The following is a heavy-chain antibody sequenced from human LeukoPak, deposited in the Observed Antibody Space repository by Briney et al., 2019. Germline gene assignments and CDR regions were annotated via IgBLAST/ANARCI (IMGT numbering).Heavy chain of an antibody. CDR3: ARGRARIAAAGWFDP. D-gene: IGHD6-13*01. V-gene: IGHV4-30-2*01. Sequence: SETLSLTCAVSGGSISSGGYSWSWIRQPPGKGLEWIGEINHSGSTNYNPSLKSRVTISVDTSKNQFSLKLSSVTAADTAVYYCARGRARIAAAGWFDPWGQGTLVTVSS. CDR2: INHSGST. CDR1: GGSISSGGYS. J-gene: IGHJ5*02.